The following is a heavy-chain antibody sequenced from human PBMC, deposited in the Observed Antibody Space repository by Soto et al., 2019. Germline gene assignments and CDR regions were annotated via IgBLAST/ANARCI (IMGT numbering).Heavy chain of an antibody. CDR1: GDSISDYFY. CDR3: AREVRGGFTGIFDQ. D-gene: IGHD2-15*01. V-gene: IGHV4-4*07. CDR2: IYTDGTT. Sequence: NPSETLSLTCTVSGDSISDYFYWSWIRQPAGKGLEWIGRIYTDGTTKYNPSLKSRVTLSLDKSKNQFSLRLSSVTAADTAVYYFAREVRGGFTGIFDQWGRGSRVTVSS. J-gene: IGHJ4*02.